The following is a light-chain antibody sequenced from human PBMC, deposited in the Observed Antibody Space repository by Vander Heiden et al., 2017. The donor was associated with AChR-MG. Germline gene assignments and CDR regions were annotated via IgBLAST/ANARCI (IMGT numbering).Light chain of an antibody. Sequence: SYDLTQPPSVSVSPGQTASITCSGDKLGDKYACWYQQKPGQSPVLVIYQDSKRPSGIPERFSSSNSGNTATLTISGTQAMDEADYYCQAWDSSSVVFGGGTKLTGL. J-gene: IGLJ2*01. CDR3: QAWDSSSVV. V-gene: IGLV3-1*01. CDR1: KLGDKY. CDR2: QDS.